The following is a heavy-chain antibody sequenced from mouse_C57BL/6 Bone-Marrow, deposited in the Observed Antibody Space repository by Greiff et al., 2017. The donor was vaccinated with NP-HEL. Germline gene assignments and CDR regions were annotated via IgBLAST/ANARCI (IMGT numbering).Heavy chain of an antibody. J-gene: IGHJ2*01. Sequence: DVQLQESGPGLVKPSQSLSLTCSVTGYSITSGYYWNWIRQSPGNKLEWMGYISYDGSNNYNPSFKKRISITRDTSKNQFFLKLNSGTTEDTATYYCARGGGYGSPFDYWGQGTTLTVSS. CDR1: GYSITSGYY. CDR2: ISYDGSN. V-gene: IGHV3-6*01. CDR3: ARGGGYGSPFDY. D-gene: IGHD1-1*01.